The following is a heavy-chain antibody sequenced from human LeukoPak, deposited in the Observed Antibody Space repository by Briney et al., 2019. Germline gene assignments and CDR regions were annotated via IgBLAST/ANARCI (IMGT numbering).Heavy chain of an antibody. D-gene: IGHD3-3*01. CDR3: AKWSGNRPLYYFDY. CDR1: GFTFTCCG. J-gene: IGHJ4*02. V-gene: IGHV3-30*18. CDR2: ISSSDGNSK. Sequence: GGSLRLSCATSGFTFTCCGMYWVRQASGKGLEWVAAISSSDGNSKYYADSVKGRFTISRDNSKNTVYLQMNSLRADDTAVYYCAKWSGNRPLYYFDYWGQGTLVTVSS.